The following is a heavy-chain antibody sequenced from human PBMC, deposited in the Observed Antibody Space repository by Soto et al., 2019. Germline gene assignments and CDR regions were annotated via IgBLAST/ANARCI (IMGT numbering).Heavy chain of an antibody. V-gene: IGHV3-73*01. CDR1: GCTFSDSS. D-gene: IGHD2-15*01. CDR2: IRSKPNSYAT. CDR3: TRLGYCSGGSCPTDL. Sequence: EVQLVESGGGLVQPGGSLKLSCAASGCTFSDSSIHWVRQASGKGLEWVGRIRSKPNSYATAYAASVKGRFTISRDDSKNTAYLQMNSLKSEDTAVYYCTRLGYCSGGSCPTDLCGQGTLVTVSS. J-gene: IGHJ4*02.